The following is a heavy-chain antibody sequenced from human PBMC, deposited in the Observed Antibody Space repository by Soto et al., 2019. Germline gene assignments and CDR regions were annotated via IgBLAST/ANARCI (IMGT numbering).Heavy chain of an antibody. CDR3: AAPLGSSGWQSPFDY. J-gene: IGHJ4*02. V-gene: IGHV1-69*01. D-gene: IGHD6-19*01. CDR1: GGTFSSYA. CDR2: IIPIFGTA. Sequence: QVQLVQSGAEVKKPGSSVKVSCKASGGTFSSYAISWVRQATGQGLEWMGGIIPIFGTANYAQKFQGRVTITADESKSTAYMELRSLRSEDTDVYYCAAPLGSSGWQSPFDYWGQGTLVTVSS.